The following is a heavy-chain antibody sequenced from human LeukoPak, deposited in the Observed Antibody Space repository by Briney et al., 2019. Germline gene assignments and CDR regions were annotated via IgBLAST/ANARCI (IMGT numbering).Heavy chain of an antibody. CDR2: IIPIFGTA. CDR3: ARDGSSIAARRPFDY. D-gene: IGHD6-6*01. CDR1: GGTFSSYA. V-gene: IGHV1-69*13. Sequence: SVKVSCKASGGTFSSYAISWVRRAPGQGLEWMGGIIPIFGTANYAQKFQGRVTITADESTSTAYMELSSLRSEDTAVYYCARDGSSIAARRPFDYWGQGTLVTVSS. J-gene: IGHJ4*02.